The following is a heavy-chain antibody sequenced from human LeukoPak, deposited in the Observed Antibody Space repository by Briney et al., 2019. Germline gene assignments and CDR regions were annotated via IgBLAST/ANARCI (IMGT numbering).Heavy chain of an antibody. CDR1: GFTFDDYA. V-gene: IGHV3-9*01. J-gene: IGHJ3*02. D-gene: IGHD2-2*02. CDR3: AKDSLVVPAAILGFDAFVI. CDR2: ISWNSGSI. Sequence: GGSLRLSCAASGFTFDDYAMHWVRQAPGKGLEWVSGISWNSGSIGYADSVKGRFTISRDNAKNSLYLQMNSLRAEDTALYYCAKDSLVVPAAILGFDAFVIWGQGTMVTVSS.